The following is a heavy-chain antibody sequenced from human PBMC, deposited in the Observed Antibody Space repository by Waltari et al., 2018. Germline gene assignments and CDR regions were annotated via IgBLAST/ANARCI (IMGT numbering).Heavy chain of an antibody. Sequence: QVQLQQWGAGLLKPSETLSLTCAVYGGSFSGYYWSWIRQPPGKGLEWIGEINHNGSTDYNPSLKGRVTISVDTSKNQFSLRLSSVTAADTAVYYCARRKYSSTFYYYYYMDVWGKGTTVTVSS. CDR1: GGSFSGYY. V-gene: IGHV4-34*01. CDR3: ARRKYSSTFYYYYYMDV. D-gene: IGHD6-13*01. J-gene: IGHJ6*03. CDR2: INHNGST.